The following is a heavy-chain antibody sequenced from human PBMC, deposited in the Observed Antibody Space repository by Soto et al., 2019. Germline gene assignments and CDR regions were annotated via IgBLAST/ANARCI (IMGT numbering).Heavy chain of an antibody. D-gene: IGHD3-22*01. V-gene: IGHV1-46*03. CDR3: ARGPYYYDSSGYYWFDY. CDR2: INPSGGST. CDR1: GYTFTSYY. J-gene: IGHJ5*01. Sequence: GASVKVSCKASGYTFTSYYMHWVRQAPGQGLEWMGIINPSGGSTSYAQKFQGRATMTRDTSTSTVYMELSSLRSEDTAVYYCARGPYYYDSSGYYWFDYWGQGTLVTVS.